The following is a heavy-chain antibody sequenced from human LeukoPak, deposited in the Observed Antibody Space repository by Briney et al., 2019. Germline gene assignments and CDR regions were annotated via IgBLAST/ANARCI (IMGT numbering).Heavy chain of an antibody. CDR3: ARGPFAEAPDY. Sequence: SETLSLTCAVYGGSFSGYYWSWIRQPPGKGLEWIGEIVLIGSTNYNPSLKSRVTISVDTSKNQFSLKLSSVTAADTAVYYCARGPFAEAPDYWGQGTLVTVSS. V-gene: IGHV4-34*01. CDR2: IVLIGST. J-gene: IGHJ4*02. D-gene: IGHD3-10*01. CDR1: GGSFSGYY.